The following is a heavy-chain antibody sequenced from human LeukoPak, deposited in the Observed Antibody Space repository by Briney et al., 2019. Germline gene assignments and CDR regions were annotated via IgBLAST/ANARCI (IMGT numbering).Heavy chain of an antibody. D-gene: IGHD6-19*01. Sequence: PGGSLRLSCAASGFTFSSYAMGWVRQAPGKGLEWVSAISGSGSSPYYADSVKGRFTTSRDNSKNTLYLQMNSLRAEDTAVYYCAKWHSSGWYDPVWFDPWGQGTLVTVSS. J-gene: IGHJ5*02. CDR2: ISGSGSSP. CDR3: AKWHSSGWYDPVWFDP. CDR1: GFTFSSYA. V-gene: IGHV3-23*01.